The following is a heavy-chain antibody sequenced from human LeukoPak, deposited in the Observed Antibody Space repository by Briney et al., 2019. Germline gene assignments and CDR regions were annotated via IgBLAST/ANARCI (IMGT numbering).Heavy chain of an antibody. CDR2: IYYGGST. CDR3: ARLSALSNYAFDH. V-gene: IGHV4-30-2*01. CDR1: GGSISNGAYS. D-gene: IGHD4-11*01. J-gene: IGHJ4*02. Sequence: SETLSLTCAVSGGSISNGAYSWSWFRRPPGKGLTWIGYIYYGGSTFYNPSLKSRVALSVDRSNNQFSLKLTSVTAADTAVYYCARLSALSNYAFDHWGQRALVTVSS.